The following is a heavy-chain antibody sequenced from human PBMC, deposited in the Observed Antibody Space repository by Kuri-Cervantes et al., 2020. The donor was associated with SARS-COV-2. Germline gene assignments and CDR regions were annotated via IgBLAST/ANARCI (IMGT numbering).Heavy chain of an antibody. Sequence: GESLKISCAASGFTFSSYSMNWVRQAPGKGLEWVSSISSSSSYIYYADSVKGRFTISRDNAKNSLYLQMNSLRAEDTAVYYCAIICGGSCYSIRDYWGQGTLVTVSS. V-gene: IGHV3-21*01. CDR1: GFTFSSYS. D-gene: IGHD2-15*01. CDR2: ISSSSSYI. CDR3: AIICGGSCYSIRDY. J-gene: IGHJ4*02.